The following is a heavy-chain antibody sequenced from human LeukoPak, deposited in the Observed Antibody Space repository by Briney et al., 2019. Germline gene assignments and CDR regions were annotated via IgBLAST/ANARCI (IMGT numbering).Heavy chain of an antibody. CDR3: ARDSLTMVRGVQRS. J-gene: IGHJ4*02. CDR2: IKQDGSEK. D-gene: IGHD3-10*01. V-gene: IGHV3-7*01. CDR1: GFTFSNYW. Sequence: GGSLRLSCAASGFTFSNYWMSLVRQAPRKGLEWVDNIKQDGSEKNYVDSVKGRFTISRDNAKTSLYLQMNSLRAEDTAVYYCARDSLTMVRGVQRSWGQGTLVTVSS.